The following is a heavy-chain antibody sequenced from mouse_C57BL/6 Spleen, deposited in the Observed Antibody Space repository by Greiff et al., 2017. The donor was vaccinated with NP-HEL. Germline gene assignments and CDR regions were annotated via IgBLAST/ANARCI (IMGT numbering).Heavy chain of an antibody. V-gene: IGHV1-81*01. CDR2: IYPRSGNT. D-gene: IGHD3-2*02. Sequence: QVQLKESGAELARPGASVKLSCKASGYTFTSYGISWVKQRTGQGLEWIGEIYPRSGNTYYNEKFKGKATLTADKSSSTAYMELRSLTSEDSAVYFCAREDSSGFDYWGQGTTLTVSS. J-gene: IGHJ2*01. CDR1: GYTFTSYG. CDR3: AREDSSGFDY.